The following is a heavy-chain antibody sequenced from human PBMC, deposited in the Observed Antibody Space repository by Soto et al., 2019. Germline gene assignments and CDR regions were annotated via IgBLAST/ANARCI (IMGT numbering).Heavy chain of an antibody. J-gene: IGHJ4*02. Sequence: ASVKVSCKASGNTFTSYDINWVRQATGHGLEWMGWINPNSGNIGYAQKFQGRVTMTRDTAIRTAYMEVSRLRSDDTAVYYCATCRHSGSYYLLDFRGQGTLVTVYS. CDR2: INPNSGNI. D-gene: IGHD3-10*01. CDR3: ATCRHSGSYYLLDF. CDR1: GNTFTSYD. V-gene: IGHV1-8*01.